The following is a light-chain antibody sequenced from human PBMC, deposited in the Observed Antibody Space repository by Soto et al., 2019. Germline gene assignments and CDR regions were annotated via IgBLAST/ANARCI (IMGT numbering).Light chain of an antibody. CDR1: QSVSSNY. Sequence: EIGLTQSPGTLSLSPGDRVTLSCRASQSVSSNYLAWYQQKPGQAPRLLIYATSSRATGIPDGFSGSGAGTDLTLSISSLETEDFAMDYCQQYGDYNSPRYSFGQGTRLEI. V-gene: IGKV3-20*01. CDR3: QQYGDYNSPRYS. J-gene: IGKJ2*03. CDR2: ATS.